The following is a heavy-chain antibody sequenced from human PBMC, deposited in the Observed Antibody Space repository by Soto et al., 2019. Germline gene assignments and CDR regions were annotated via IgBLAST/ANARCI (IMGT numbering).Heavy chain of an antibody. CDR1: GFTFSSYA. CDR3: ARGDDRSGYNPLDY. V-gene: IGHV3-30-3*01. Sequence: VGSLRVSCAASGFTFSSYAMHWVRQAPGKGLEWVAVISYDGSNKYYADSVKGRFTISRDNSKNTLYLQMNSLRAEDTAVYYCARGDDRSGYNPLDYWGQGTLVTVSS. D-gene: IGHD3-22*01. CDR2: ISYDGSNK. J-gene: IGHJ4*02.